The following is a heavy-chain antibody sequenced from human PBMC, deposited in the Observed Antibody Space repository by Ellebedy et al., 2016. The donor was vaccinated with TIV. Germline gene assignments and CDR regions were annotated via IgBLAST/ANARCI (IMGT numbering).Heavy chain of an antibody. CDR3: VRVASAGIISTFFDY. J-gene: IGHJ4*02. CDR1: GDSIRGRSYS. CDR2: IYGSGTT. V-gene: IGHV4-61*02. Sequence: SETLSLTXTVSGDSIRGRSYSWSWIRQPAGKALEWIGRIYGSGTTDYNPSLKSRVSMSVDTSKNQLYLKLTSVTAADTAVYFCVRVASAGIISTFFDYWGQGTLVTVSS. D-gene: IGHD6-13*01.